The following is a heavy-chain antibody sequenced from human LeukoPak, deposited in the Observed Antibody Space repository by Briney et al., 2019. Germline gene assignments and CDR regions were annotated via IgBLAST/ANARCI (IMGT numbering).Heavy chain of an antibody. CDR2: ISGSGGST. D-gene: IGHD3-3*01. J-gene: IGHJ5*02. CDR3: VGSGYSVPNWFDP. Sequence: PSETLSLTCTVSGGSISSGGYYWSWIRQHPGKGLEWVSAISGSGGSTYYADSVKGRFTISRDNSKNTLYLQMSSLRAEDTAVYYCVGSGYSVPNWFDPWGQGTLVTVSS. V-gene: IGHV3-23*01. CDR1: GGSISSGGYY.